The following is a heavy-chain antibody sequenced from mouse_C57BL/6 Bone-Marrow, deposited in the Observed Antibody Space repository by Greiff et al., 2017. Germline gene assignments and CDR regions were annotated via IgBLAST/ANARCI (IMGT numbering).Heavy chain of an antibody. CDR2: IYPGSGST. D-gene: IGHD1-1*01. J-gene: IGHJ3*01. CDR3: ARTGSSAYWFAY. V-gene: IGHV1-55*01. Sequence: VQLQQPGAELVKPGASVKMSCKASGYTFTSYWITWVKQRPGQGLEWIGDIYPGSGSTNYNEKFKSKATLTVDTSSSTAYMQLSSLTYEDSAVYYCARTGSSAYWFAYWGQGTLVTVSA. CDR1: GYTFTSYW.